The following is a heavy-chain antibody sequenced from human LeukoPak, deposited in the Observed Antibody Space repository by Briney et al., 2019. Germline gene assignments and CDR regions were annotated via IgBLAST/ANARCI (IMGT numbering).Heavy chain of an antibody. V-gene: IGHV3-23*01. CDR1: GFTFSSYA. D-gene: IGHD3-22*01. CDR3: AKDQEDLPYYYDSRGNAFDI. J-gene: IGHJ3*02. Sequence: QPGGSLRLSCAASGFTFSSYAMSWVRQAPGKGLEWVSAISGTGGSTYYADSVKGRLTISRDNSKNTLYLQMNSLRAEDTAIYYCAKDQEDLPYYYDSRGNAFDIWGQGTMVTVSS. CDR2: ISGTGGST.